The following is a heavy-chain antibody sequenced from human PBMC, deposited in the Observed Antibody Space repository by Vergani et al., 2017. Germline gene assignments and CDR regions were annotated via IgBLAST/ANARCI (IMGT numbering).Heavy chain of an antibody. CDR1: GFTFSACP. J-gene: IGHJ6*02. V-gene: IGHV3-66*02. Sequence: EVQLLQSGGGVIQPGGSVRLSCAASGFTFSACPMTWVRQAPGKVLEWVSVIYSGGSTYYADSVKGRFTISRDNSKNTLYLQMNSLRAEDTAVYYCARAYCSSTSCHPYYYGMDVWGQGTTVTVSS. CDR3: ARAYCSSTSCHPYYYGMDV. CDR2: IYSGGST. D-gene: IGHD2-2*01.